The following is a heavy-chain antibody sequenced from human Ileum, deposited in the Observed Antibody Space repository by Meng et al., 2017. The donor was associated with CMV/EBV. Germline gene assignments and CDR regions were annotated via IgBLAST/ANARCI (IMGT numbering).Heavy chain of an antibody. V-gene: IGHV3-48*03. Sequence: GESLKISCAASGFTFSNYEMNWVRQAPGKGLEWISYISSSGDTTDYADSVKGRFTISRDNAKNSLYLQMNSLRVEDTAFYYCARGVYDSNGYYYLWGKGTRGNVSS. D-gene: IGHD3-22*01. CDR3: ARGVYDSNGYYYL. CDR1: GFTFSNYE. J-gene: IGHJ5*02. CDR2: ISSSGDTT.